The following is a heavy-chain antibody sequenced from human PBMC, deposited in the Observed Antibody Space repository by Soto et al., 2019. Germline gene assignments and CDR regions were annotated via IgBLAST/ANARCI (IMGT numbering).Heavy chain of an antibody. J-gene: IGHJ4*02. V-gene: IGHV4-59*12. Sequence: SETLSLTCTVSGGSISSYYWRWIRQPPGQGLEWIGEIYHSGSTNYNPSLKSRVTISVDTSKNQFSLKLSSVTAADTAVYYCARGSVYGSGSYYPFTGLDYWGQGTLVTV. CDR2: IYHSGST. D-gene: IGHD3-10*01. CDR1: GGSISSYY. CDR3: ARGSVYGSGSYYPFTGLDY.